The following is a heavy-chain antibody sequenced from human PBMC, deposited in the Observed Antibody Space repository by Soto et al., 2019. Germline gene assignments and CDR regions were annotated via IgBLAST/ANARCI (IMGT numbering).Heavy chain of an antibody. CDR1: GFTFSSYA. J-gene: IGHJ4*02. Sequence: LRLSCAASGFTFSSYAMHWVRQAPGKGLEWVAVISYDGSNKYYADSVKGRSTISRDNSKNTLYLQMNSLRAEDTAVYYCARARSSSGFDYWGQGTLVTVSS. V-gene: IGHV3-30-3*01. CDR3: ARARSSSGFDY. CDR2: ISYDGSNK. D-gene: IGHD6-6*01.